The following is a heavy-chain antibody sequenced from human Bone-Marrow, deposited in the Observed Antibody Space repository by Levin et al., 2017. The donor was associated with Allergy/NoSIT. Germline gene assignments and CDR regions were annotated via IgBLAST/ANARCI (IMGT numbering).Heavy chain of an antibody. V-gene: IGHV4-38-2*02. Sequence: GSLRLSCTVSGYSISSGYYWGWIRQPPGKGLEWIGSIYHSGSTYYNPSLKSRVTISVDTSKNQFSLKLSSVTAADTAVYYCARAEAAVTTYAFDYWGQGTLVTVSS. CDR2: IYHSGST. CDR1: GYSISSGYY. J-gene: IGHJ4*02. D-gene: IGHD4-11*01. CDR3: ARAEAAVTTYAFDY.